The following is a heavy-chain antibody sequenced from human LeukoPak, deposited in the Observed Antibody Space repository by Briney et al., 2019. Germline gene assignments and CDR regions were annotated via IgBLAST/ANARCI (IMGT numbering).Heavy chain of an antibody. Sequence: SETLSLTCTVSGGSISIYYWSWIRQPAGKGLEWIGRIYTSGSTNYNPSLKSRVTISVDKSKNQFSLKQSSVTAADTAVYYCARESSVYTGLWGQGTLVTVSS. CDR1: GGSISIYY. D-gene: IGHD3-22*01. CDR3: ARESSVYTGL. CDR2: IYTSGST. J-gene: IGHJ4*02. V-gene: IGHV4-4*07.